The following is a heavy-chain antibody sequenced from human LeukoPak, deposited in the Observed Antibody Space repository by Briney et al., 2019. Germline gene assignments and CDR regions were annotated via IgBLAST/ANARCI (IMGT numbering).Heavy chain of an antibody. Sequence: ASVKVSFKASGYTFTSYYMHWVRQAPGQGLEWMGIINPSGGSTSYAQTFQGRVTMTRDKSTSTDYMELSSLRSEDTAVYYCARDKSVEDTAWWFAPWGQGTLVTVSS. V-gene: IGHV1-46*01. D-gene: IGHD4-23*01. CDR3: ARDKSVEDTAWWFAP. CDR2: INPSGGST. CDR1: GYTFTSYY. J-gene: IGHJ5*02.